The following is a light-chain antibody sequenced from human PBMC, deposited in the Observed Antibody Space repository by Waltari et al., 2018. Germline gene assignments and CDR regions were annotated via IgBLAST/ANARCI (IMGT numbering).Light chain of an antibody. V-gene: IGKV3-11*01. CDR1: QSVISQ. CDR3: QQCNNSPPT. Sequence: EIVLTQSPATLSLSPGEGATLSCRASQSVISQLVGYQQKRGQAPRLLSYDASNRATGSPARFSGSGSGTDFTLTISRLEHEDFAVYYCQQCNNSPPTFGQGTKVEIK. CDR2: DAS. J-gene: IGKJ1*01.